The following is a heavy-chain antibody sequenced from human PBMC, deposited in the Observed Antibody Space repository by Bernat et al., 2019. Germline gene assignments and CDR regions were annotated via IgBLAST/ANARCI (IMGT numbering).Heavy chain of an antibody. V-gene: IGHV1-2*04. Sequence: QVQLVQSGAEVKKPGASVKVSCMASGYTFTGYYMHWVRQAPGQGLEWMGWINPNSGGTNYAQKFQGWVTMTRDTSISTAYMELSRLRSDDTAVYYCARDGGVVPAATLLGRYYYYGMDVWGQGTTVTVSS. J-gene: IGHJ6*02. CDR3: ARDGGVVPAATLLGRYYYYGMDV. CDR2: INPNSGGT. D-gene: IGHD2-2*01. CDR1: GYTFTGYY.